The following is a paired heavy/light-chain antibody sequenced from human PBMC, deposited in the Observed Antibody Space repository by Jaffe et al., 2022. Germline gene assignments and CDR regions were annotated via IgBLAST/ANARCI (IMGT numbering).Heavy chain of an antibody. Sequence: QVQLVQSGAEVKKPGSSVKVSCKASGGTFSSYAISWVRQAPGQGLEWMGGIIPIFGTANYAQKFQGRVTITTDESTSTAYMELSSLRSEDTAVYYCASQKTPPYSSGWYGGAFDIWGQGTMVTVSS. V-gene: IGHV1-69*05. CDR2: IIPIFGTA. CDR1: GGTFSSYA. CDR3: ASQKTPPYSSGWYGGAFDI. D-gene: IGHD6-19*01. J-gene: IGHJ3*02.
Light chain of an antibody. Sequence: QSVLTQPPSVSGAPGQRVTISCTGSSSNIGAGYDVHWYQQLPGTAPKLLIYGNSNRPSGVPDRFSGSKSGTSASLAITGLQAEDEADYYCQSYDSSLSGSEVFGTGTKVTVL. CDR1: SSNIGAGYD. V-gene: IGLV1-40*01. J-gene: IGLJ1*01. CDR3: QSYDSSLSGSEV. CDR2: GNS.